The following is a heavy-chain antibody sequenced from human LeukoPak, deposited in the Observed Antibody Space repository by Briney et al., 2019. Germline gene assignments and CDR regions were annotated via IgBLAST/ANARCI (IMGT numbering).Heavy chain of an antibody. CDR3: AREGFGSYFDY. D-gene: IGHD3-10*01. Sequence: GGSLRLSCAASGLTVSSNYMSWVRQAPGKVLEWVSVIYSGGSTYYADSVKGRFTISRDNSKNTLYLQMNSLRAEDTAVYYCAREGFGSYFDYWGQGTLVTVSS. CDR2: IYSGGST. J-gene: IGHJ4*02. V-gene: IGHV3-66*01. CDR1: GLTVSSNY.